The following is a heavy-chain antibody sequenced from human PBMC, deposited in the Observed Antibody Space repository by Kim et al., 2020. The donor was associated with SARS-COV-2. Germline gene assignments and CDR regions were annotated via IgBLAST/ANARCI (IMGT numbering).Heavy chain of an antibody. CDR3: AREVKYGSGSYRDGLDV. J-gene: IGHJ6*01. V-gene: IGHV4-61*01. CDR1: GGSVNRNHYY. D-gene: IGHD3-10*01. CDR2: VYYTETT. Sequence: SETLSLTCTVSGGSVNRNHYYWTWIRQPPGKGLEWIGDVYYTETTNYNPSLKSRVTISEDTTNNQFPLRMTSVIAAYTAVYYGAREVKYGSGSYRDGLDV.